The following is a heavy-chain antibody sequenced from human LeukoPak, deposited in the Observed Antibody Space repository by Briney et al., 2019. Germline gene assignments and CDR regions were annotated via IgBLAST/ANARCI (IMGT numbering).Heavy chain of an antibody. CDR3: ASQVGGVTVISAFDI. D-gene: IGHD3-16*02. CDR1: GGSISSSSYY. Sequence: SETLSLTCTVSGGSISSSSYYWGWIRQPPGKGLEWIGSIYYSGSTYYNPSLKSRVTISVDTSKNQFSLKLSSVTAADTAVYYCASQVGGVTVISAFDIWGQGTMVTVSS. J-gene: IGHJ3*02. CDR2: IYYSGST. V-gene: IGHV4-39*01.